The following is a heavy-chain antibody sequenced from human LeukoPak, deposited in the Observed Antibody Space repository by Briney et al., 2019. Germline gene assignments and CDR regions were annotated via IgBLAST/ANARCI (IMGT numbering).Heavy chain of an antibody. Sequence: SGGPLRLSCAASGFTFSSYAMSWVRQAPGKGLEWVSAISGSGGSTYYADSVKGRFTISRDNSKNTLYLQMNSLRAEDTAVYYCAKRIVVVSGSGYFDYWGQGTLVTVSS. D-gene: IGHD3-22*01. CDR3: AKRIVVVSGSGYFDY. CDR2: ISGSGGST. V-gene: IGHV3-23*01. J-gene: IGHJ4*02. CDR1: GFTFSSYA.